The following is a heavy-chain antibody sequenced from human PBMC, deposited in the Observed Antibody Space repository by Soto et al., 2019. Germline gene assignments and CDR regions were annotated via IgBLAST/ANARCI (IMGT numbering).Heavy chain of an antibody. CDR1: GFTFSNAW. D-gene: IGHD3-16*01. CDR2: IKSKTDGGTT. J-gene: IGHJ4*02. CDR3: TTAPPYLGSFDY. V-gene: IGHV3-15*01. Sequence: GGSLRLSCAASGFTFSNAWMSWVRQAPGKGLEWVGRIKSKTDGGTTDYAAPVKGRFTISRDDSKNTLYLQMNSLKTEDTAVYYCTTAPPYLGSFDYWGQGTLVTVSS.